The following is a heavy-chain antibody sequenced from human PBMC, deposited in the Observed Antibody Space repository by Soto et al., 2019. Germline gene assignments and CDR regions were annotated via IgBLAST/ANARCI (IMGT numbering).Heavy chain of an antibody. J-gene: IGHJ6*02. V-gene: IGHV3-74*01. D-gene: IGHD3-3*01. CDR2: INSDGSST. Sequence: GGSLRLSCAASGFTFSSYWMHWVRQAPGKGLVWVSRINSDGSSTSYAGSVKGRFTISRDNAKNTLYLQMNSLRAEDTAVYYCARGKVTIFGDNYYGMDVWGQGTTVTVSS. CDR3: ARGKVTIFGDNYYGMDV. CDR1: GFTFSSYW.